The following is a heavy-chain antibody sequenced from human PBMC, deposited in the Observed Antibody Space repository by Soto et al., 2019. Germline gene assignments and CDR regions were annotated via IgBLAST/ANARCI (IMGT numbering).Heavy chain of an antibody. Sequence: QVQLVESGGGVVQPGRSLRLSCAASGFTFSSYGMHWVRQATGKGLEWVAVISYDGSNKYYADSVKGRFTISRDNSKNTLYLQMNSLRAEDTAVYYCAARGYSYYWGQGTLVTVSS. CDR3: AARGYSYY. CDR2: ISYDGSNK. CDR1: GFTFSSYG. D-gene: IGHD5-18*01. J-gene: IGHJ4*02. V-gene: IGHV3-30*03.